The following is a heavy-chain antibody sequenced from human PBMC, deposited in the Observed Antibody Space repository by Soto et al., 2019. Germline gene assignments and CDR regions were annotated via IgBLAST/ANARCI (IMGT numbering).Heavy chain of an antibody. D-gene: IGHD3-3*02. CDR3: ARDKGRPQLGGNYYYILDV. CDR1: GGTFSNSA. Sequence: GASVKVSCTSSGGTFSNSAISWVRQAPGQGLEWMGGIMPIFRTPDYAQKFQGRVTVTADESTSTAYMELSGLKSDDTAVYYCARDKGRPQLGGNYYYILDVWGQGTTVTVSS. V-gene: IGHV1-69*13. CDR2: IMPIFRTP. J-gene: IGHJ6*02.